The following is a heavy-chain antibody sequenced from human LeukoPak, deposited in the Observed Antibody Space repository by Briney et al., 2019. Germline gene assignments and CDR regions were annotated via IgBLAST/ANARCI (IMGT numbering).Heavy chain of an antibody. Sequence: PGGSLRLSCEASGFTFGSYWMHWVRRAPGNGLMWVSRIKSDGSITTYADPVKGRFTISRDNAKNTLYLQMNSLRAEDTALYYCARDYHDSNGSYSNAFDNWGQGTLVTVSS. CDR1: GFTFGSYW. V-gene: IGHV3-74*01. CDR3: ARDYHDSNGSYSNAFDN. CDR2: IKSDGSIT. J-gene: IGHJ4*02. D-gene: IGHD3-22*01.